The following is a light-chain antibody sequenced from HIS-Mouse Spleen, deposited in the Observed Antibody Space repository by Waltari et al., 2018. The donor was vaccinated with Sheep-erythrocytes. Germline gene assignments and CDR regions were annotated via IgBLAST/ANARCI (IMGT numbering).Light chain of an antibody. V-gene: IGLV3-1*01. CDR3: QAWDSSTAWNVV. CDR2: QDS. Sequence: SYELTQPPSLSVSPGQTASITCSGDKLGDKYACWYQQKPGQSPVLVIYQDSKRPSGIPGRFSGANSGNTATLTISGTQAMDEADYYCQAWDSSTAWNVVFGGGTKLTVL. J-gene: IGLJ2*01. CDR1: KLGDKY.